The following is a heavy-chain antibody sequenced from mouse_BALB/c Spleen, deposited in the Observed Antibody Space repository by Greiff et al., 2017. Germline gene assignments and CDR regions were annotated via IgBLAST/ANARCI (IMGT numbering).Heavy chain of an antibody. CDR1: GYTFTSYY. V-gene: IGHV1S56*01. CDR3: ARKGEYLGGNYAMDY. CDR2: IYPGNVNT. J-gene: IGHJ4*01. Sequence: VQLQQSGPELVKPGASVRISCKASGYTFTSYYIHWVKQRPGQGLEWIGWIYPGNVNTKYNEKFKGKATLTADKSSSTAYMQLSSLTSEDSAVYFCARKGEYLGGNYAMDYWGQGTSVTVSS. D-gene: IGHD5-2*01.